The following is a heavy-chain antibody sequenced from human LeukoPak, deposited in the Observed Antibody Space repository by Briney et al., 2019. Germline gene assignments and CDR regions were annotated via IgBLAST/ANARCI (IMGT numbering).Heavy chain of an antibody. CDR3: AKDLLWFGEYEDWFDP. Sequence: GGSLRLSCAASGFTFSSYGMHWVRQAPGKGLEWVAVIWYDGSNKYYADSVKGRLPISRDNSKNTMYLQMNSLRAEDTAVYYCAKDLLWFGEYEDWFDPWGQGTLVTVSS. CDR1: GFTFSSYG. V-gene: IGHV3-33*06. D-gene: IGHD3-10*01. CDR2: IWYDGSNK. J-gene: IGHJ5*02.